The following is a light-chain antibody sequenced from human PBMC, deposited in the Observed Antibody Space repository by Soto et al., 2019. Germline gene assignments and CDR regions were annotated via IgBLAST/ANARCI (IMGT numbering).Light chain of an antibody. CDR3: QSYGSSLSGYV. V-gene: IGLV1-40*01. CDR2: GNS. J-gene: IGLJ1*01. Sequence: QSVLTQPPSVSGAPGQRVTISCTGSSFNIGAGYDVHWYQQLPGTAPKLLIYGNSNRPSGVPDRFSGSKSGTSASLAITGLQAEDEADYYCQSYGSSLSGYVFGSGTKVTVL. CDR1: SFNIGAGYD.